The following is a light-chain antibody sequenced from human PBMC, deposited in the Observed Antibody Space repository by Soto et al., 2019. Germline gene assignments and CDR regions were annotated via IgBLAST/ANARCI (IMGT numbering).Light chain of an antibody. J-gene: IGKJ2*01. CDR3: QQSYSVPPT. CDR2: AAS. V-gene: IGKV1-39*01. Sequence: DIQLTQSPSSLSASIGDRVTITCRASRSVAYFLNWYQHKPGKAPELLIYAASTLETGVPSRFSSTYSGTDFTLTISNLQPEDFATYFCQQSYSVPPTFGQGTKV. CDR1: RSVAYF.